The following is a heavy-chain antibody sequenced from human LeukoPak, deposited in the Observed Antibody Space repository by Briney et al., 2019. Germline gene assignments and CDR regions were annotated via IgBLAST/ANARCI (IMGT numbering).Heavy chain of an antibody. J-gene: IGHJ4*02. CDR1: GFTFRSYG. CDR3: AKVITYDSSGYYRHPDY. Sequence: GRSLRLSCAASGFTFRSYGMHWVRQAPGKGLEWVAVISYDTNIKSYADSVKGRFTISRDNSKNTLYLQMNSLRTEDTAVYYCAKVITYDSSGYYRHPDYWGQGTLVTVSS. D-gene: IGHD3-22*01. V-gene: IGHV3-30*18. CDR2: ISYDTNIK.